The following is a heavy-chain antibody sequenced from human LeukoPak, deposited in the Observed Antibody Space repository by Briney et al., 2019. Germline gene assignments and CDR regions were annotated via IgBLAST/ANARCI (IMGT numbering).Heavy chain of an antibody. J-gene: IGHJ6*02. Sequence: GASVKVSCKASGYTFTGYYMHWVRQAPGQGLEWMGWINPNSGGTNYAQKFQGRVTMTRDTSISTAYMELGRLRSDDTAVYYCARVEIVVVPAAAGPNYYYYYGMDVWGQGTTVTVSS. CDR2: INPNSGGT. CDR1: GYTFTGYY. D-gene: IGHD2-2*01. V-gene: IGHV1-2*02. CDR3: ARVEIVVVPAAAGPNYYYYYGMDV.